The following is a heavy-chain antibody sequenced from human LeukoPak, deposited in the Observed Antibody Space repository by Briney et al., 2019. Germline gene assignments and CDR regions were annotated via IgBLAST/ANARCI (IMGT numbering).Heavy chain of an antibody. Sequence: SETLSLACAVYGGSFSGYYWSGIRQPPGKGLEWIGEINHSGSTNYNPSLKSRVTISVDTSKNQFSLKLSSVTAADTAVYYCVWFDYYYGMDVWGQGTTVTVSS. D-gene: IGHD3-10*01. CDR1: GGSFSGYY. V-gene: IGHV4-34*01. CDR2: INHSGST. J-gene: IGHJ6*02. CDR3: VWFDYYYGMDV.